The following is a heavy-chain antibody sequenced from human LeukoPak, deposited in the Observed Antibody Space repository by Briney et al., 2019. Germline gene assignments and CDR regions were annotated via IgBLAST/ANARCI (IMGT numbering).Heavy chain of an antibody. Sequence: SETLSLTCVVSGDSISSGAYSWSWIRQPAGKGLEWIGRIYTSGSTNYNPSLKSRVTMSVDTSKNQFSLKLSSVTAADTAVYYCASTSLIAVAGTFLVRPDYWGQGTLVTVSS. D-gene: IGHD6-19*01. CDR1: GDSISSGAYS. CDR3: ASTSLIAVAGTFLVRPDY. V-gene: IGHV4-61*02. CDR2: IYTSGST. J-gene: IGHJ4*02.